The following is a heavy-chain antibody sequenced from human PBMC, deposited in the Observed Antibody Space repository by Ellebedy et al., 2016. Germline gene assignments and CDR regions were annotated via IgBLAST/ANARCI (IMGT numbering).Heavy chain of an antibody. D-gene: IGHD1-1*01. CDR2: FYHGGIP. CDR1: GGSINSSY. V-gene: IGHV4-59*08. J-gene: IGHJ4*02. CDR3: ATYNMGRLDH. Sequence: SETLSLTCAVSGGSINSSYWTWIRQPPGEALEWIAYFYHGGIPIYSPSLKSRVSISVDTPKNHFSLRLRSVTAADTAVYYCATYNMGRLDHWGQGTLVTVSS.